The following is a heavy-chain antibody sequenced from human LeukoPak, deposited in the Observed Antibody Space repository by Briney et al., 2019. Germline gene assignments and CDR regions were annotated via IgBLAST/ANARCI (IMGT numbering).Heavy chain of an antibody. CDR1: GFTFSDYS. CDR3: ARDHNYAFDN. V-gene: IGHV3-48*01. Sequence: GGSLRLSCAASGFTFSDYSMNWVRQAPGKGLEWISWVGIDSGNTKYAGSVKGRFTISGEKAKNSLYLQMSSLRVEDTAVYYCARDHNYAFDNWGQGTLVTVSS. J-gene: IGHJ4*02. CDR2: VGIDSGNT. D-gene: IGHD1-1*01.